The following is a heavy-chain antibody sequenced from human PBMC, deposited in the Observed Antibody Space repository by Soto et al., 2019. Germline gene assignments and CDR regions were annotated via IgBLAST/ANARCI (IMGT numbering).Heavy chain of an antibody. CDR1: GGSISSYY. CDR2: IYTSGST. Sequence: SETLSLTCTVSGGSISSYYWSWIRQPAGKGLEWIGRIYTSGSTNYNPSLRSRVTMSVDTSKNQFSLKLSSVTAADTAVYYCARDRTGGAAARNWFDPWGQGTLVTVSS. CDR3: ARDRTGGAAARNWFDP. J-gene: IGHJ5*02. V-gene: IGHV4-4*07. D-gene: IGHD6-13*01.